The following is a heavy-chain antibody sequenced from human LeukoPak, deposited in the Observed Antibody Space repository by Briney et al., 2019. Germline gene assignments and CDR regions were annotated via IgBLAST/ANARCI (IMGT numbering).Heavy chain of an antibody. Sequence: GGPLRLSCAASGFTFSSYAMSWVRQAPGKGLEWVSAISGSGGSTYYADSVKGRFTISRDNSKNTLYLQMNSLRAEDTAVYYCAKATGSGGSRQFRPLNYWGQGTLVTVSS. CDR3: AKATGSGGSRQFRPLNY. V-gene: IGHV3-23*01. CDR2: ISGSGGST. CDR1: GFTFSSYA. J-gene: IGHJ4*02. D-gene: IGHD2-15*01.